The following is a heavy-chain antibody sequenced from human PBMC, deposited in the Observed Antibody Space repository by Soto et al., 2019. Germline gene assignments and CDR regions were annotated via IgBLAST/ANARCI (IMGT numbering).Heavy chain of an antibody. CDR1: GFTFGDYA. CDR2: IRSKAYGGTT. Sequence: GSLRLSCTASGFTFGDYAMSWVRQAPGKGLEWVGFIRSKAYGGTTEYAASVKGRFTISRDDSKSIAYLQMNSLKTEDTAVYYCTREVEYYYGSGSYYPSGYGMDVWGQGTTVTVSS. J-gene: IGHJ6*02. V-gene: IGHV3-49*04. CDR3: TREVEYYYGSGSYYPSGYGMDV. D-gene: IGHD3-10*01.